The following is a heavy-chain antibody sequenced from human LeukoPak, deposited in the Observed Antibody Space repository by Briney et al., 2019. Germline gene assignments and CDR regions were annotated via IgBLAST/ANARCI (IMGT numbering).Heavy chain of an antibody. CDR3: ARETYDFWSGFYYYYYMDV. D-gene: IGHD3-3*01. Sequence: ASVKVSCKVSGYTLTELSMHWVRQAPGKGLEWMGGFDPEDGETIYAQKFQGRVTITADESTSTAYMELSSLRSEDTAVYYCARETYDFWSGFYYYYYMDVWGKGTTVTVSS. CDR2: FDPEDGET. J-gene: IGHJ6*03. V-gene: IGHV1-24*01. CDR1: GYTLTELS.